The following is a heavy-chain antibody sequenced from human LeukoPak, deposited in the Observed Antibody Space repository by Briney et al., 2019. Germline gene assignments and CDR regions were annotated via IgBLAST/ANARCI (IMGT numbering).Heavy chain of an antibody. CDR2: IYYSGST. Sequence: PSQTLSLTCTVSGGSISSGDYYWSWIRQPPGKGLEWIGYIYYSGSTYYNPSLKSRVTISVDTSKNQFSLKLSSVTAADTAVYYCARDWYYYGSGSYSGLDYWGQGTLVTVSP. CDR3: ARDWYYYGSGSYSGLDY. V-gene: IGHV4-30-4*01. D-gene: IGHD3-10*01. J-gene: IGHJ4*02. CDR1: GGSISSGDYY.